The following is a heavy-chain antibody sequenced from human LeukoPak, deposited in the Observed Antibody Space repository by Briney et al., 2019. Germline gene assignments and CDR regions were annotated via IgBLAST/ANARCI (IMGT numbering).Heavy chain of an antibody. CDR2: ISSSSSYI. CDR3: ARVLRPPSDIVATIGSYYYYGMDV. J-gene: IGHJ6*04. Sequence: PGGSLRLSCAASGFTFSSYSMNWVRQAPGKGLEWVSSISSSSSYIYYADSVKGRFTISRDNAKNSLYLQMNSLRAEDTAVYYCARVLRPPSDIVATIGSYYYYGMDVWGKGTTVTVSS. D-gene: IGHD5-12*01. V-gene: IGHV3-21*01. CDR1: GFTFSSYS.